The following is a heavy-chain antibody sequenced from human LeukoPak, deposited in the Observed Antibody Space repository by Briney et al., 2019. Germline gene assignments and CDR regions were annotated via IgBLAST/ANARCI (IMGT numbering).Heavy chain of an antibody. D-gene: IGHD6-19*01. Sequence: SETLSLTCAVYGGSFSGYYWSWIRQPPGKGLEWTGEINHSGSTNYNPSLKSRVTISVDTSKNQFSLKLSSVTAADTAVYYCARAYSSGWTGEDYWGQGTLVTVSS. V-gene: IGHV4-34*01. J-gene: IGHJ4*02. CDR3: ARAYSSGWTGEDY. CDR2: INHSGST. CDR1: GGSFSGYY.